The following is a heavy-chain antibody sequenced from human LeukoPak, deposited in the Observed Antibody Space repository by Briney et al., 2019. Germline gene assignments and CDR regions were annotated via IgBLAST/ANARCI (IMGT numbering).Heavy chain of an antibody. CDR1: GGTFSSYA. CDR3: ARRFVDLFDP. Sequence: ASVKVSCKASGGTFSSYAINWVRQATGQGLEWMGWMNPNSGNTGYAQKFQGRVTMTRNTSISTAYMELSSLRSEDTAVYYCARRFVDLFDPWGQGTLVTVSS. CDR2: MNPNSGNT. J-gene: IGHJ5*02. V-gene: IGHV1-8*02. D-gene: IGHD3-10*01.